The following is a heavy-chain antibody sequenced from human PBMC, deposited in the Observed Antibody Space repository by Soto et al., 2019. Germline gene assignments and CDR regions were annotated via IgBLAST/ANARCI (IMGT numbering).Heavy chain of an antibody. CDR3: VRAAGHGDYSHRWGD. CDR1: GFSVSSSY. Sequence: EVQLVESGGGLVQPGGSLRLSCAASGFSVSSSYMSWVRQTPGKGLEWVSVIYSGGSTYSADSVKDIFTISKDTSKNTLYLQMNSLRVEDTGVYHCVRAAGHGDYSHRWGDWGQGTLVTVSS. CDR2: IYSGGST. D-gene: IGHD4-17*01. J-gene: IGHJ4*02. V-gene: IGHV3-66*01.